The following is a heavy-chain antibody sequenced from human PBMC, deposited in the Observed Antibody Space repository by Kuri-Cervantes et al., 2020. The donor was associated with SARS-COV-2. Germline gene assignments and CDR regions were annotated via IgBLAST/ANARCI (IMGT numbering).Heavy chain of an antibody. CDR3: ASEVIPNPSEKYAYYGLDV. CDR2: ISSSSSTI. D-gene: IGHD1-26*01. V-gene: IGHV3-48*01. J-gene: IGHJ6*02. Sequence: GESLKISCAASGLTFSVYGLNWVRQAPGKGLEWVSYISSSSSTIHYADSVKGRFTISRDNAKKSLFLQMNSLRAEDTAVYYCASEVIPNPSEKYAYYGLDVWCQGSTVTVSS. CDR1: GLTFSVYG.